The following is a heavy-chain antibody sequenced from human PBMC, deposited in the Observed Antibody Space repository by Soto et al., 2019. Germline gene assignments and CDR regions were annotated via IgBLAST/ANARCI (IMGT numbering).Heavy chain of an antibody. CDR1: GFTFSSYA. CDR3: AKGCYYDSSGYYVRRYFDY. D-gene: IGHD3-22*01. Sequence: PGGSLRLSCAASGFTFSSYAMTLVRQAPGKGLEWVSAITAGGGSTYYADSVKGRFTISRDNSKNTLYLQMNSLRAEDTAVYYCAKGCYYDSSGYYVRRYFDYWGQGTLVTVSS. J-gene: IGHJ4*02. CDR2: ITAGGGST. V-gene: IGHV3-23*01.